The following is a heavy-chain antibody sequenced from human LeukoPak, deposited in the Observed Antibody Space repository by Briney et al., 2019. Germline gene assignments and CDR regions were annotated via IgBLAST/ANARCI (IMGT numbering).Heavy chain of an antibody. CDR2: IFYSGNT. V-gene: IGHV4-59*02. CDR1: GGSVSSYY. Sequence: PSETLSLTCSVSGGSVSSYYWSWVRQFPGKGLEWMGSIFYSGNTNYNPSLTSRVTMSVDTSKSRFSLNLSSVTAADTAVYYCVRRAGVYNYGYYFDYWGQGTLVTVSS. J-gene: IGHJ4*02. CDR3: VRRAGVYNYGYYFDY. D-gene: IGHD3-10*01.